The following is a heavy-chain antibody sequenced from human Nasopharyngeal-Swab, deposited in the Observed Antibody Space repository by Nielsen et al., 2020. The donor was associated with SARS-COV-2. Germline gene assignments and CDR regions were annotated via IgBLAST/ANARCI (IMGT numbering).Heavy chain of an antibody. CDR1: GGSISSGGYY. J-gene: IGHJ3*02. V-gene: IGHV4-31*03. D-gene: IGHD3-3*01. CDR3: ARDRAGVTIFGVVILDAFDI. Sequence: LSCTVSGGSISSGGYYWSWIRQHPGKGLEWIGYIYYSGSTYYNPSLKSRVTISVDTSKNQFSLKLSSVTAADTAVYYCARDRAGVTIFGVVILDAFDIWGQGTMVTVSS. CDR2: IYYSGST.